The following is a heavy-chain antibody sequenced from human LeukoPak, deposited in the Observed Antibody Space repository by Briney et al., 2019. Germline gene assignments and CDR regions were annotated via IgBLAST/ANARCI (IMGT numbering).Heavy chain of an antibody. J-gene: IGHJ4*02. D-gene: IGHD3-22*01. CDR3: ARVADSSGYYLHSIDY. CDR1: GFTFSDYY. Sequence: GGSLRLSCAASGFTFSDYYMSWIRQAPGKGLEWVSYISSSGSTIYYADSVKGRFTISRDNAKNSLYLQMNSLRAEDTAVYYCARVADSSGYYLHSIDYWGQGTLVTVSS. CDR2: ISSSGSTI. V-gene: IGHV3-11*04.